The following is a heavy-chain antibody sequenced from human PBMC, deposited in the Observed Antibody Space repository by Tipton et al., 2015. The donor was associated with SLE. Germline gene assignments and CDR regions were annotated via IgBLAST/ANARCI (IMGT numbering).Heavy chain of an antibody. J-gene: IGHJ6*03. CDR3: AREVVVVVPASYYYYMDV. V-gene: IGHV4-34*01. CDR2: INHSGST. Sequence: TLSLTCAVYGGSFSGYYWSWIRQPPGKGLEWIGEINHSGSTNYNPSLKSRVTISVDTSKNQFSLKLSSVTAADTAVYYCAREVVVVVPASYYYYMDVWGKGTTVTVSS. D-gene: IGHD2-2*01. CDR1: GGSFSGYY.